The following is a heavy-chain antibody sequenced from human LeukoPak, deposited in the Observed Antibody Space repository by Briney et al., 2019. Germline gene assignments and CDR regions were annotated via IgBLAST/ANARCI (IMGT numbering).Heavy chain of an antibody. CDR1: GGSFSGYY. J-gene: IGHJ4*01. V-gene: IGHV4-34*01. CDR3: ASTALGELSLSY. Sequence: PSETRSLTWAVYGGSFSGYYWSWIRQPAGKGLEWIGEINHSGSTNYNPSLKGRVTISGDTSKHQFSLTLSSVTAADTPVYYCASTALGELSLSYRGPGTPVTASS. D-gene: IGHD3-16*02. CDR2: INHSGST.